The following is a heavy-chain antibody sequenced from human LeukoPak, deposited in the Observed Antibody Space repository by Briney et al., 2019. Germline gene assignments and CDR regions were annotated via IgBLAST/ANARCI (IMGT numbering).Heavy chain of an antibody. CDR1: GLNFGNYG. V-gene: IGHV3-33*01. CDR2: IWYDGSNK. CDR3: ARDRGNTYYFDC. D-gene: IGHD3-10*01. Sequence: RCLIACCAESGLNFGNYGMHWVRQGPGKGMERVAVIWYDGSNKYYAGSVKGRFTVSRDNSKNTLYLQMNSLRAEDTAVYYCARDRGNTYYFDCWGQGTLVTVSS. J-gene: IGHJ4*02.